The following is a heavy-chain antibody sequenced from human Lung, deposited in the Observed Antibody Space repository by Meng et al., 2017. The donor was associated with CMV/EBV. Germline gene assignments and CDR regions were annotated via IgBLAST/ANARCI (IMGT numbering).Heavy chain of an antibody. CDR3: ARGYLPSAFGESDFDF. D-gene: IGHD3-10*01. Sequence: ASVXVSXXASGYTFIGYSLNWVREVPGQGLQWMGMIDGRSGATKYAQKFEGRVTMTRYTSTNTVALEVRGLRFDDTAIYYCARGYLPSAFGESDFDFWGQGXLVTVSS. J-gene: IGHJ5*01. CDR1: GYTFIGYS. CDR2: IDGRSGAT. V-gene: IGHV1-2*02.